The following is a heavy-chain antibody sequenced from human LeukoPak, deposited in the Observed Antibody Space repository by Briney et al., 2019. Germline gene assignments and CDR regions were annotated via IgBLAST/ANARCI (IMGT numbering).Heavy chain of an antibody. J-gene: IGHJ5*02. D-gene: IGHD3-3*01. V-gene: IGHV3-30*18. CDR3: AKGATIFGVVIHPDWFDP. CDR1: GFTFSSYG. Sequence: PGGSRRLSCAASGFTFSSYGMHWVRQAPGKGLEWVAVISYDGSNKYYADSVKGRFTISRDNSKNTLYLQMNSLRAEDTAVYYCAKGATIFGVVIHPDWFDPWGQGTLVTVSS. CDR2: ISYDGSNK.